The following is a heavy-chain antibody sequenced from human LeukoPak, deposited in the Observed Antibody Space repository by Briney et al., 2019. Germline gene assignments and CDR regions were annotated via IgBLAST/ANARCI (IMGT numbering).Heavy chain of an antibody. CDR2: INWNGGST. V-gene: IGHV3-20*04. D-gene: IGHD1-7*01. CDR3: ASLLNSDWDYLPWYFDL. CDR1: GFTFDDYG. Sequence: PGGSLRLSCAASGFTFDDYGMSWVRHAPGKGLEWVSGINWNGGSTGYADSVKGRFTISRDNAKNSLYLQMNSLRAEDTALYYCASLLNSDWDYLPWYFDLWGRGTLVTVSS. J-gene: IGHJ2*01.